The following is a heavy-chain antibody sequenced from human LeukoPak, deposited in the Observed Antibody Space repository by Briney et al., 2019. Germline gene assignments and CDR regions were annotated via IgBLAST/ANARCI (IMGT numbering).Heavy chain of an antibody. D-gene: IGHD6-19*01. J-gene: IGHJ4*02. Sequence: ASVKVSCKASGYTFSSNDINRVRQATGQGLEWMGWMNPENGNTGYAEKFQGRVTLTRDTSINTAYMELSSLGSEDTAVYYCARRYAGGWTDHWGQGTLVTVSS. V-gene: IGHV1-8*01. CDR3: ARRYAGGWTDH. CDR1: GYTFSSND. CDR2: MNPENGNT.